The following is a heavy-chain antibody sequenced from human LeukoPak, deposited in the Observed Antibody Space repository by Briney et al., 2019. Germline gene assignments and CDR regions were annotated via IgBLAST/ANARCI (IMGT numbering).Heavy chain of an antibody. D-gene: IGHD3-10*01. J-gene: IGHJ6*02. CDR1: GFTFSSYW. V-gene: IGHV3-74*01. Sequence: PGGSLRLSCAASGFTFSSYWMHWVRQAPGKGLVWVSSIKSDGSSTSYADSVKGRFTISRDNSKNTLYLQMNSLRAEDTAVYYCAKGSWYYGSGSYFHYYYGMDVWGQGTTVTVSS. CDR3: AKGSWYYGSGSYFHYYYGMDV. CDR2: IKSDGSST.